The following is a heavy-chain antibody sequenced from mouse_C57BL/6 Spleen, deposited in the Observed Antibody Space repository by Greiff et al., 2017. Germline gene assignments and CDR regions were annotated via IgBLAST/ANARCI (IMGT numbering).Heavy chain of an antibody. CDR3: ARGSSSGYYFDY. CDR2: INPYNGGT. Sequence: VQLQQSGPVLVKPGASVKMSCKASGYTFTDYYMNWVKQSHGKSLEWIGVINPYNGGTSYNQKFKGKATLTVDKSSSTAYMELNSLTSEDSAVYYCARGSSSGYYFDYWGQGTTLTVSS. V-gene: IGHV1-19*01. CDR1: GYTFTDYY. D-gene: IGHD3-2*02. J-gene: IGHJ2*01.